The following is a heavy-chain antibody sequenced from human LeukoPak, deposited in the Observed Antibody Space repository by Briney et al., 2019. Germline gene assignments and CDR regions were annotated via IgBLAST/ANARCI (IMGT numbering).Heavy chain of an antibody. CDR1: GGSFSGYY. Sequence: SETLSLTCAVYGGSFSGYYWSWIRQPPGKGLEGIGEINHSGSTNYNPSLKSRVTISVDTSKNQFSLKLSSVTAADTAVYYCARRGYSYGYVGSNWFDPWGQGTLVTVSS. D-gene: IGHD5-18*01. CDR2: INHSGST. V-gene: IGHV4-34*01. CDR3: ARRGYSYGYVGSNWFDP. J-gene: IGHJ5*02.